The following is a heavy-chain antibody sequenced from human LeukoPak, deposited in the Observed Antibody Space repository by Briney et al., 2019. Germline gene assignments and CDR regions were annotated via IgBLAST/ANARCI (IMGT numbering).Heavy chain of an antibody. V-gene: IGHV4-4*07. Sequence: PSETLSLTCTVSGDSISRYYWSWIRQPAGKGLEWIGRIYNGGIITYNPSLKSRVTMSIDTSNNQFSLRLRFVTAADTAVYYCARDSGTTGEVKFDPWGQGTLVTVSS. CDR2: IYNGGII. J-gene: IGHJ5*02. D-gene: IGHD3-10*01. CDR1: GDSISRYY. CDR3: ARDSGTTGEVKFDP.